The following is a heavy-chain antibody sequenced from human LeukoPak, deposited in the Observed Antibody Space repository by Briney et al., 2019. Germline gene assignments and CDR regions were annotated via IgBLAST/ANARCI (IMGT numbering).Heavy chain of an antibody. D-gene: IGHD1-1*01. CDR3: ARGPTISETGYFDY. J-gene: IGHJ4*03. CDR2: INHRGDT. CDR1: GGSFSAYY. Sequence: SETLSLTCAVYGGSFSAYYWSWIRQSPGKGLEWIAEINHRGDTNYNPSVKSRVSISVDTSKNQFSLKVTSLTAADTAVYYCARGPTISETGYFDYWGQGTLVSVSS. V-gene: IGHV4-34*01.